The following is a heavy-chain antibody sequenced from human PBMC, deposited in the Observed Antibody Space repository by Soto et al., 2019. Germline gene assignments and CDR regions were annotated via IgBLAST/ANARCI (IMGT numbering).Heavy chain of an antibody. CDR1: GFTFSSYA. J-gene: IGHJ4*02. CDR2: ISYDGSNK. Sequence: GGSLRLSCAASGFTFSSYAMHWVRQAPGKGLEWVAVISYDGSNKYYADSVKGRFTISRDNSKNTLYLQMNSLRAEDTAVYYCARDTAIFGVVPRYYFDYWGQGTLVTVSS. D-gene: IGHD3-3*01. V-gene: IGHV3-30-3*01. CDR3: ARDTAIFGVVPRYYFDY.